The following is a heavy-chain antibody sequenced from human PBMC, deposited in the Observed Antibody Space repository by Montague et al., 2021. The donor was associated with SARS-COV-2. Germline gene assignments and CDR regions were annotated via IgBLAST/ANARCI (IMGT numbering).Heavy chain of an antibody. V-gene: IGHV4-59*01. CDR2: LYYSGST. CDR3: ARTPPGYRYFYYLDV. CDR1: GGSISSYY. Sequence: SETLSLTCTVSGGSISSYYWSWIRQPPGKGLEWIGYLYYSGSTNYNPSLKSRVTISVDTTKNQFSLRLNSVTAADTAVYYCARTPPGYRYFYYLDVWGKGTTVTVSS. J-gene: IGHJ6*03. D-gene: IGHD1-1*01.